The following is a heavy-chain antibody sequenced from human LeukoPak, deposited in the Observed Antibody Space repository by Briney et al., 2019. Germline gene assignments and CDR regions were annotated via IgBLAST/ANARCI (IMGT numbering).Heavy chain of an antibody. CDR3: ARIVVVVAALDY. J-gene: IGHJ4*02. CDR1: GFTFSSYA. V-gene: IGHV3-23*01. D-gene: IGHD2-15*01. Sequence: GGSLRLSCAASGFTFSSYAMSWVRQAPGKGLEWVSAISGSGGSTYYADSVKGRFTIPRDNSKNTLYLQMNSPRAEDTAVYYCARIVVVVAALDYWGQGTLVTVSS. CDR2: ISGSGGST.